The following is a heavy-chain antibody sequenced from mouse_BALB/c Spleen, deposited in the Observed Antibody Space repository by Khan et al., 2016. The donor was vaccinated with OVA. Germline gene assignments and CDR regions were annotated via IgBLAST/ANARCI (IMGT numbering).Heavy chain of an antibody. D-gene: IGHD1-1*01. CDR3: ARRGLRWDSEN. CDR1: VYTFINYW. V-gene: IGHV1-7*01. Sequence: QVQLQQSGAELAQPGASVKMSCKASVYTFINYWILWVKQRPGQGLEWIGYINPSTVYTEYNQNFKDKATLTADKFSSTAYMQLSSQKYEDTAVYYCARRGLRWDSENWGKGTTLTGSS. CDR2: INPSTVYT. J-gene: IGHJ2*01.